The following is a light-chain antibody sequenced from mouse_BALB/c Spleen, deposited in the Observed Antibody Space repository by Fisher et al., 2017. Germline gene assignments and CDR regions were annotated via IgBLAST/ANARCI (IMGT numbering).Light chain of an antibody. CDR3: QQWSSYPPMLT. V-gene: IGKV4-55*01. J-gene: IGKJ5*01. CDR1: SSVSY. Sequence: IVITQSPAIMSASPGEKVTMTCSASSSVSYMYWYQQKPGSSPRLLIYDTSNLASGVPVRFSGSGSGTSYSLTISRMEAEAAATYYCQQWSSYPPMLTFGAGTKLELK. CDR2: DTS.